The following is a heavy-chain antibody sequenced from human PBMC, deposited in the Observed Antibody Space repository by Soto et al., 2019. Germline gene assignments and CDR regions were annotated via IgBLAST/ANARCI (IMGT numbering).Heavy chain of an antibody. V-gene: IGHV3-23*01. J-gene: IGHJ4*02. CDR2: ISAGSEGA. CDR3: ARDLWWYLH. D-gene: IGHD2-15*01. CDR1: GFTFSSHA. Sequence: EVQLLESGGGLVQPGGALRLSCAASGFTFSSHAMSWVRQAPGKGLEWISSISAGSEGAYYADSVKGRITISRDNSNNTLYLQMNSLRAEDTAVYYCARDLWWYLHWGQGTLVTVSS.